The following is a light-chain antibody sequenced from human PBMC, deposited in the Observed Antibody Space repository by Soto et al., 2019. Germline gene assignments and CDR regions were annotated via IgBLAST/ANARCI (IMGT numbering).Light chain of an antibody. CDR1: QRVLYSSNNKNY. J-gene: IGKJ1*01. CDR2: WAS. CDR3: QQYYTTPWT. Sequence: DIVMTQSPDSLAVSLGERATINCKSSQRVLYSSNNKNYLAWYQQKPGQPPKALIYWASTRESGVPDRFSGSGSGTDFTLTISRLQAEDVAVYYCQQYYTTPWTFGQGTKVEIK. V-gene: IGKV4-1*01.